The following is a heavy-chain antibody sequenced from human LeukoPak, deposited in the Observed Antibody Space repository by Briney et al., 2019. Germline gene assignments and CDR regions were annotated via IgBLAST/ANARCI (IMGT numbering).Heavy chain of an antibody. CDR1: GYSFTSYW. V-gene: IGHV5-51*01. Sequence: GESLKISCKGSGYSFTSYWIGWVRQMPGKGLEGMGIIYPGDSDTRYSPSFQGQVTISADKSISTAYLHGSSLKASDTAMYYCARLGRGYSGYDTGWFDPWGQGTLVTVSS. CDR2: IYPGDSDT. D-gene: IGHD5-12*01. CDR3: ARLGRGYSGYDTGWFDP. J-gene: IGHJ5*02.